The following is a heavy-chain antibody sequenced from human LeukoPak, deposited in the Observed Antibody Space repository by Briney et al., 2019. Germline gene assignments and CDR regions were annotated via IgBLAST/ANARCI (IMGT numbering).Heavy chain of an antibody. Sequence: GGSLRLSCAASGFPFSSYSMHWVRQAPGNGLECVAVISNDGSHKYYADSVKGRFIISRDNSKNTLSLQMNTLRPDDTAVIYCARDPNRLADYGGDYFDHWGQGTLVTVSS. CDR2: ISNDGSHK. J-gene: IGHJ4*02. V-gene: IGHV3-30*04. CDR3: ARDPNRLADYGGDYFDH. D-gene: IGHD4-23*01. CDR1: GFPFSSYS.